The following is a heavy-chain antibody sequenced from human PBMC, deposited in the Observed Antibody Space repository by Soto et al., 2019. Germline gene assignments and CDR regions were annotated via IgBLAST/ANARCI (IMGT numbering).Heavy chain of an antibody. J-gene: IGHJ4*02. Sequence: GGSLRLSCAASGFTFSIYSMSWVRHAPGKGLEWVSGFRSSGDDGTTYYADSVKGRFTISRDNSKNTLFLQMNSLRAEDTAIYYCAKKVNSGSGSQYFDYWGQGTLVTVSS. CDR1: GFTFSIYS. V-gene: IGHV3-23*01. D-gene: IGHD3-10*01. CDR3: AKKVNSGSGSQYFDY. CDR2: FRSSGDDGTT.